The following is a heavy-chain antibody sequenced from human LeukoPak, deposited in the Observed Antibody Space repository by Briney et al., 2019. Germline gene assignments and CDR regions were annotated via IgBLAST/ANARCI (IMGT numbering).Heavy chain of an antibody. V-gene: IGHV3-23*01. Sequence: GGSLTLFCTVSGYTFNKYAMLCVRRAPGEGVVWVSSISGGGETTYTADSAQGRFTISRDNSQNTLYLQMNSLRAEDTAVYYGARDYADYVGYFFFDYWGQGTLVTVCS. CDR3: ARDYADYVGYFFFDY. J-gene: IGHJ4*02. D-gene: IGHD4-17*01. CDR1: GYTFNKYA. CDR2: ISGGGETT.